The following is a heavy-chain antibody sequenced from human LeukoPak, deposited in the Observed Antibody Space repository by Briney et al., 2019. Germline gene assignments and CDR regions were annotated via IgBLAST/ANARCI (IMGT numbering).Heavy chain of an antibody. D-gene: IGHD2/OR15-2a*01. CDR2: IGYDGSQK. CDR1: GFTFSNSY. Sequence: SGGSLRLSCAASGFTFSNSYMSWVRQAPGKGLEWVANIGYDGSQKNYVDSVKGRFTISRDNARDSLYLQINSVRPEDTAVYYCAREFFPPALLTIVSDKWGHGTLLTVSS. CDR3: AREFFPPALLTIVSDK. J-gene: IGHJ4*01. V-gene: IGHV3-7*01.